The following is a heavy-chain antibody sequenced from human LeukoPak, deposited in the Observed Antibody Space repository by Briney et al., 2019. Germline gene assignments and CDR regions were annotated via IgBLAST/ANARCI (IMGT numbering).Heavy chain of an antibody. Sequence: SETLSLTCTVSGVSISSSNYYWGWLRQPPGKGLEWIGSMYYSGYTYYNPSLKSRVTISLDTSKNQLSLKLSSVTAADTAVYYCSMDPGSGVRGWFDPWGQGTLVTVSS. CDR2: MYYSGYT. V-gene: IGHV4-39*07. CDR1: GVSISSSNYY. CDR3: SMDPGSGVRGWFDP. J-gene: IGHJ5*02. D-gene: IGHD3-10*01.